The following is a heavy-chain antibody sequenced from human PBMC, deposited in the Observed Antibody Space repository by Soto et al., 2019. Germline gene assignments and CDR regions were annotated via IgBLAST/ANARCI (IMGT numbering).Heavy chain of an antibody. D-gene: IGHD3-16*01. CDR2: IYYSGDT. CDR1: GGSISSGGYY. J-gene: IGHJ4*02. V-gene: IGHV4-31*03. CDR3: TRGGGESYYQHY. Sequence: PSETLSLTCTVSGGSISSGGYYWGWIRQHPGKGLEWIGYIYYSGDTYSNPSLKSRITMSVDTSKNQFSLKLSSVTAAATAVSFWTRGGGESYYQHYWGQGTLVTVSS.